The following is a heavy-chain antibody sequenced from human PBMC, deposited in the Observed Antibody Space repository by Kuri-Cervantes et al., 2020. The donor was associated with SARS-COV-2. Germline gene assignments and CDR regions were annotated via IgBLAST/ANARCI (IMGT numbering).Heavy chain of an antibody. CDR1: GFTFSSHA. V-gene: IGHV3-30-3*01. CDR3: ARVRALCGGDCYSANDAFDI. J-gene: IGHJ3*02. D-gene: IGHD2-21*02. CDR2: ISYDGSNK. Sequence: GESLKISCAASGFTFSSHAMHWVRQAPGKGLEWVAVISYDGSNKYYADSVKGRFTISRDNSKNTLYLQMNSLRAEDTAVYYCARVRALCGGDCYSANDAFDIWGQGTMVTVS.